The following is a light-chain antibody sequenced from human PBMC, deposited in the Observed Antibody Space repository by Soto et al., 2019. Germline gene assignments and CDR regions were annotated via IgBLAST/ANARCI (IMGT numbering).Light chain of an antibody. J-gene: IGKJ5*01. V-gene: IGKV2-30*02. Sequence: DIVMTQSPLSLPVTPGEPASISCMSSQSLLHSNGYNYLNWFQQRPGQSPRRLIYKVSNRDSGVPDRFSGSGSGTDFTLKISRVEAEDVGVYYCMQGTHWQVTFGQGTRLEIK. CDR2: KVS. CDR1: QSLLHSNGYNY. CDR3: MQGTHWQVT.